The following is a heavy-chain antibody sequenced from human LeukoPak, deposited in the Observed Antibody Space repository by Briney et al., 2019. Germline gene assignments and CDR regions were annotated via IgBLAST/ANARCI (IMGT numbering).Heavy chain of an antibody. CDR1: GFTFSSYS. V-gene: IGHV3-21*01. CDR2: ISSSSSHI. CDR3: ARGRITMVRGAIQPFDY. D-gene: IGHD3-10*01. J-gene: IGHJ4*02. Sequence: GGSLRLSCAASGFTFSSYSMNWVRQAPGKGLEWVSSISSSSSHIYYADSVKGRFTISRDNAKNSLYLQMNSLRAEDTAVYYCARGRITMVRGAIQPFDYWGQGTLVTVSS.